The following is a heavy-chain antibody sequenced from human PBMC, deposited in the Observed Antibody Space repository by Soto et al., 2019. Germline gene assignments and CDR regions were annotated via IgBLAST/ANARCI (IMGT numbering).Heavy chain of an antibody. CDR1: GGSISSYY. V-gene: IGHV4-4*07. Sequence: QVQLQESGPGLGKPSETLSLTCTVSGGSISSYYWSWIRQPAGKGLEWIGRVYSSGSTNFNPSLKSRVTMSVDTSKNQFSLKLSSVTAADSSVYFCARSLRCFDWSWVYWGQGTLVTVSS. D-gene: IGHD3-9*01. J-gene: IGHJ4*02. CDR2: VYSSGST. CDR3: ARSLRCFDWSWVY.